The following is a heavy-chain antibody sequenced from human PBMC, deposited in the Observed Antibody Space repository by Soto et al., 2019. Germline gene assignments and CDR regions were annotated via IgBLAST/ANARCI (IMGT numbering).Heavy chain of an antibody. D-gene: IGHD6-13*01. CDR1: GGSISSSSYY. V-gene: IGHV4-39*01. CDR2: IYYSGST. CDR3: ARQVAAAFFDY. J-gene: IGHJ4*02. Sequence: QLQLQESGPGLVKPSETLSLTCTVSGGSISSSSYYWGWIRQPPGKGLEWIGSIYYSGSTYYNPSLKSRVTISVDTSKNQFSLKLSSVTAADTAVYYCARQVAAAFFDYWGQGTLVTVSS.